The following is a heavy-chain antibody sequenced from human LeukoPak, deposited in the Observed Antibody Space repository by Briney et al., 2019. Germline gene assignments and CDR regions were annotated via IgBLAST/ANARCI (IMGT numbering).Heavy chain of an antibody. J-gene: IGHJ3*02. D-gene: IGHD1-26*01. CDR1: GYTFTSYY. Sequence: ASVKVSCKASGYTFTSYYMHWVRQAPGQGLEWMGIINPSGGSTSYAQKFQGRVTITRNTSISTAYMELSSLRSEDTAVYYCAREERGSDAFDIWGQGTMVTVSS. V-gene: IGHV1-46*01. CDR2: INPSGGST. CDR3: AREERGSDAFDI.